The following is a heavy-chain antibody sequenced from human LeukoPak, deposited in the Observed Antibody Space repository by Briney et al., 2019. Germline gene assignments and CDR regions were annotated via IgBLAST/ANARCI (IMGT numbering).Heavy chain of an antibody. CDR1: GGSISSYY. J-gene: IGHJ2*01. CDR3: ARAPSRYYGDYARPNWYFDL. V-gene: IGHV4-34*01. D-gene: IGHD4-17*01. CDR2: INHSGST. Sequence: SETLSLTCTVSGGSISSYYWSWIRQPPGKGLEWIGEINHSGSTNYNPSLKSRVTISVDTSKNQFSLKLSSVTAADTAVYYCARAPSRYYGDYARPNWYFDLWGRGTLVTVSS.